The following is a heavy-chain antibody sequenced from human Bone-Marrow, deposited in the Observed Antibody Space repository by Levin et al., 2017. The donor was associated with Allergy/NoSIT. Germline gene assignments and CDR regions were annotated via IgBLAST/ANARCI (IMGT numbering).Heavy chain of an antibody. CDR2: FLLFLPPP. D-gene: IGHD2-2*01. Sequence: SLRLSCEGEEGKGRRKKRKGGREERGKGLEWFSYFLLFLPPPSSSSSFKGRFTISRDNAQNSLYLQMNSLRAEDTAVYYCASHCGTSCFWHGKDVWGQGTTVIVSS. J-gene: IGHJ6*02. V-gene: IGHV3-48*01. CDR3: ASHCGTSCFWHGKDV. CDR1: EGKGRRKK.